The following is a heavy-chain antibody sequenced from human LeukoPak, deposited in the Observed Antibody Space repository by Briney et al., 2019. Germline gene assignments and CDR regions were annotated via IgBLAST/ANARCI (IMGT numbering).Heavy chain of an antibody. CDR3: AREDLDFWSGYYLDY. Sequence: SETLSLTCAVSADSFSSHYWTWIRQPPGKGLEWIGYISYIGSTNYDPSLKSRVTISIDTSKNQFSLKLTSVTAADTAVYYCAREDLDFWSGYYLDYWGQGTLVTVSS. CDR1: ADSFSSHY. J-gene: IGHJ4*02. D-gene: IGHD3-3*01. V-gene: IGHV4-59*11. CDR2: ISYIGST.